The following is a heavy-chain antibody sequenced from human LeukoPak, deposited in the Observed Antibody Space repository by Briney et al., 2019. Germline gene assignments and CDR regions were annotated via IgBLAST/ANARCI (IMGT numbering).Heavy chain of an antibody. CDR3: ARQLGYCSSTSCYADKVDY. V-gene: IGHV4-34*01. J-gene: IGHJ4*02. Sequence: NASETLSLTCAVYGGSFSGYYWSWIRQPPGKGLEWIGEINHSGSTNYNPSPKSRVTISVDTSKNQFSLKLSSVTAADTAVYYCARQLGYCSSTSCYADKVDYWGQGTLVTVSS. CDR2: INHSGST. CDR1: GGSFSGYY. D-gene: IGHD2-2*01.